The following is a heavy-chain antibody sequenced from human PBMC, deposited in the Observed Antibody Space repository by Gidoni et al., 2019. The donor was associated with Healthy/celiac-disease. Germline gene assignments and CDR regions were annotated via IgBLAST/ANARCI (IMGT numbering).Heavy chain of an antibody. CDR1: GGSFSGYY. V-gene: IGHV4-34*01. J-gene: IGHJ4*02. CDR2: INQSGST. Sequence: QVQLQQWGAGLLTPSETLSLTCAVSGGSFSGYYWSWIRQPPGKGLEWMGEINQSGSTNYNPSLKSRVTISVDTSKNQFSLKLSSVTAADTAVYYCARGGLAARRRFFDYWGQGTLVTVSS. D-gene: IGHD6-6*01. CDR3: ARGGLAARRRFFDY.